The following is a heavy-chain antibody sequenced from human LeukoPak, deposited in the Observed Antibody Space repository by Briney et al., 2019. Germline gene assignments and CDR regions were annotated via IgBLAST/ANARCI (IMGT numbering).Heavy chain of an antibody. CDR1: GYTFTSYA. J-gene: IGHJ5*02. CDR2: ISAYNGGT. V-gene: IGHV1-18*01. CDR3: ARESSSWPREWNWFDP. Sequence: GASVKVSCKASGYTFTSYAIAWVRQAPGQGLEWMGWISAYNGGTNYAQKFRGRVTMTTDTSTNTGYMELRSLRSDDTAVYFCARESSSWPREWNWFDPWGQGTLVTVSS. D-gene: IGHD6-13*01.